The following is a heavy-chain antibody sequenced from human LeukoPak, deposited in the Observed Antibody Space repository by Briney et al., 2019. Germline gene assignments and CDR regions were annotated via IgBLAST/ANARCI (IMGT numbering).Heavy chain of an antibody. CDR3: ATDYYYGSGSRGWFDP. CDR2: IIPIFGTA. J-gene: IGHJ5*02. D-gene: IGHD3-10*01. V-gene: IGHV1-69*01. CDR1: GGTFSSYA. Sequence: ASVKVSCKASGGTFSSYAISWVRQAPGQGLEWMGGIIPIFGTANYAQKFQGRVTITADESTSTAYMELSSLRSEDTAVYYCATDYYYGSGSRGWFDPWGQGTLVTVSS.